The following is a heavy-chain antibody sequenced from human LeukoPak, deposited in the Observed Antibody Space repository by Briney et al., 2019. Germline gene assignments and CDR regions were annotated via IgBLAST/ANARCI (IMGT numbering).Heavy chain of an antibody. CDR2: ISSASTYI. D-gene: IGHD5-18*01. V-gene: IGHV3-21*01. Sequence: GGSLRLSCVASGFTFSTHTMNWVRQAPGKGLEWVSSISSASTYIYSADSVRGRFTISRDNAKNSLYLQMNSLRAEDTAVYYCARDTDGYSYGLNYFDYWGQGTLVTVSS. CDR3: ARDTDGYSYGLNYFDY. CDR1: GFTFSTHT. J-gene: IGHJ4*02.